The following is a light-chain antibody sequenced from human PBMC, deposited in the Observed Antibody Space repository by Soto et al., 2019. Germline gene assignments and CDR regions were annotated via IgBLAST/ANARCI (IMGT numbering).Light chain of an antibody. J-gene: IGLJ1*01. Sequence: QSVLTQPASVSGSPGQSITISCTGTSSDVGGYNYVSWYQQHPGKAPKLMIYEVSNRPSGVSNRFSGSKSGNTASLTISGLQAEDEADYYCSSYAGSNRVFGTGTKVTV. V-gene: IGLV2-14*01. CDR1: SSDVGGYNY. CDR2: EVS. CDR3: SSYAGSNRV.